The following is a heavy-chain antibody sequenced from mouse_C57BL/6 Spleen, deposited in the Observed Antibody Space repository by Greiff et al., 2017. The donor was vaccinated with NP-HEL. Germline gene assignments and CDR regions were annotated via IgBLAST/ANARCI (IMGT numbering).Heavy chain of an antibody. CDR2: IDPEDGDT. CDR3: TADGSSTGYFDV. CDR1: GFNIKDYY. Sequence: VQLQQSGAELVKPGASVKISCTASGFNIKDYYMHWVKQRPEQGLEWIGRIDPEDGDTEYAPKFQGKATMTADTSSNTAYLQLSSLTSEDTAVYYCTADGSSTGYFDVWGTGTTVTVSS. D-gene: IGHD1-1*01. V-gene: IGHV14-1*01. J-gene: IGHJ1*03.